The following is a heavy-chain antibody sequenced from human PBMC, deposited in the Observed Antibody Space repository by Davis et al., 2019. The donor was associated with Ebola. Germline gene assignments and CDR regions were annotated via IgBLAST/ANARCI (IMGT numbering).Heavy chain of an antibody. D-gene: IGHD3-10*01. CDR2: VSTYNGNT. V-gene: IGHV1-18*01. CDR1: GYTFTSHG. CDR3: ARGNKYGHDY. J-gene: IGHJ4*02. Sequence: ASVKVSCKGSGYTFTSHGFSWVRQAPGQGLEWLGWVSTYNGNTNYAQKFQGRVTMTRDTSISTAYMQLSSLRSDDTAVYYCARGNKYGHDYWGQGTLVTVSS.